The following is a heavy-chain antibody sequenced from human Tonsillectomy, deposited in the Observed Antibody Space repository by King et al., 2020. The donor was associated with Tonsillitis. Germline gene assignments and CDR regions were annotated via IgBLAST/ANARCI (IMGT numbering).Heavy chain of an antibody. D-gene: IGHD3-3*01. V-gene: IGHV4-59*01. CDR3: ARDRIFGEDYYYYGMDV. Sequence: QLQESGPGLVKPSETLSLTCTVSGGSIRSYYWSWIRQPPGKGLEWIGYIYYSGSTNYNPSLKSRVTISVDTSKNQFSLKLSSVTAADTAVYYCARDRIFGEDYYYYGMDVWGQGTTVTVSS. CDR1: GGSIRSYY. CDR2: IYYSGST. J-gene: IGHJ6*02.